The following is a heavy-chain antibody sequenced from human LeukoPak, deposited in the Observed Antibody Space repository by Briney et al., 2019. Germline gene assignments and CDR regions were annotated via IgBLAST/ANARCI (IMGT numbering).Heavy chain of an antibody. Sequence: PGGSLRLSCTASGFTSSGAWMTWVRQAPGKGLEWVANIREDGTEKNYVDSVKGRFTISRDNAKNSLFLQMNSLRPEDTAVYYCAKSRVQQLPGGFDYWGQGILVTVSS. CDR1: GFTSSGAW. CDR2: IREDGTEK. CDR3: AKSRVQQLPGGFDY. D-gene: IGHD6-13*01. J-gene: IGHJ4*02. V-gene: IGHV3-7*01.